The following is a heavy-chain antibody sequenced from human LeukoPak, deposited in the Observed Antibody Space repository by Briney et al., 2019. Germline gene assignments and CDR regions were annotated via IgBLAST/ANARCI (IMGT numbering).Heavy chain of an antibody. D-gene: IGHD4-11*01. V-gene: IGHV4-59*01. J-gene: IGHJ6*03. CDR3: ASGAYSYYYMDV. CDR1: GGSISSYY. Sequence: SETLSLTCTVSGGSISSYYWSWIRQPPGKGLEWIGYIHYSGSTNYNPSLKSRVTISVDTSKNQFSLKLSSVIAADTAVYYCASGAYSYYYMDVWGKGTTVTISS. CDR2: IHYSGST.